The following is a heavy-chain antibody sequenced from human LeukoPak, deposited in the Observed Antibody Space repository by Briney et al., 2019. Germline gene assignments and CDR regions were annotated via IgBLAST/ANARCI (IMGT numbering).Heavy chain of an antibody. J-gene: IGHJ4*02. D-gene: IGHD3-3*02. CDR2: IYHSGST. V-gene: IGHV4-38-2*01. Sequence: SETLSLTCAVSGYSISSGYYWGWIRQPPGKGLEWIGSIYHSGSTYYNPSLKSRVTISVDTSKNQFSLELSSVTAADTAVYYCARHLGHYYFGQGTLVTVSS. CDR1: GYSISSGYY. CDR3: ARHLGHYY.